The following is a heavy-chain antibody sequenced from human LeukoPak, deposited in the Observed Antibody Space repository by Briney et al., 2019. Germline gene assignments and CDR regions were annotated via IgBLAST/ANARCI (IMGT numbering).Heavy chain of an antibody. CDR1: GFTFSSYA. J-gene: IGHJ4*02. D-gene: IGHD3-22*01. CDR2: ISGSGGST. CDR3: AKAQYYYDSSGYYSDY. Sequence: GGSLRLSCAASGFTFSSYAMSWVRQAPGKGLEWVSAISGSGGSTYYAGSVKGRFTISRDNSKNTLYLQMNSLRAEDTAVYYCAKAQYYYDSSGYYSDYWGQGTLVAVSS. V-gene: IGHV3-23*01.